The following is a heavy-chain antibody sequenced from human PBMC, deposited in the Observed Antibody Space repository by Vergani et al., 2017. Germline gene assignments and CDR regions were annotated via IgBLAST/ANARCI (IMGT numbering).Heavy chain of an antibody. CDR3: ARAVSTTVGDPPGY. V-gene: IGHV3-13*01. Sequence: EVHLLESGGGLVQSGGSLRLSCAAYGFTFSSYDMHWVRQATGKGLEWVSAIGTAGDTYYPGSVKGRFTISRENAKNSLYLQMNSLRAGDTAIYYCARAVSTTVGDPPGYWGQGTLVTVSS. CDR2: IGTAGDT. D-gene: IGHD4-23*01. J-gene: IGHJ4*02. CDR1: GFTFSSYD.